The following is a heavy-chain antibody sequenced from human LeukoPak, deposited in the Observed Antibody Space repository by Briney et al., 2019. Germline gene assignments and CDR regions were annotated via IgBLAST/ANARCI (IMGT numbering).Heavy chain of an antibody. V-gene: IGHV4-4*09. D-gene: IGHD6-6*01. CDR3: ARCPLAPVPKYWYFDL. J-gene: IGHJ2*01. Sequence: SETLSLTCTVSGGSISSYYWSWIRQPPGKGLEWIGYIYTSGSTNYNPSLKSRVIISVDTSKNQFSLKLSSVTAADTAVYYCARCPLAPVPKYWYFDLWGCGTLVTVSS. CDR1: GGSISSYY. CDR2: IYTSGST.